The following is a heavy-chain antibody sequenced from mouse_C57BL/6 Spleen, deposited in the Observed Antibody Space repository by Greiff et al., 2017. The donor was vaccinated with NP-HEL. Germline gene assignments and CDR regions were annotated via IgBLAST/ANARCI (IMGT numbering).Heavy chain of an antibody. CDR2: IYPGDGDT. V-gene: IGHV1-82*01. J-gene: IGHJ1*03. CDR1: GYAFSSSW. Sequence: VQRVESGPELVKPGASVKISCKASGYAFSSSWMNWVKQRPGKGLEWIGRIYPGDGDTNYNGKFKGKATLTADKSSSTAYMQLSSLTSEDSAVYFCARSDDGYYVWYFDVWGTGTTVTVSS. D-gene: IGHD2-3*01. CDR3: ARSDDGYYVWYFDV.